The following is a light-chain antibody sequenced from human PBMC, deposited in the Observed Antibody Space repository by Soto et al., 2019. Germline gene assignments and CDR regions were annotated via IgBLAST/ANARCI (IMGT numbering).Light chain of an antibody. J-gene: IGKJ4*01. Sequence: EFVLTQSPGTLSLSPWERATLSCRASQTVRNNYLAWYQQKPGQAPRLLIYDASSRATGIPDRFSGGGSGTDFTLTISRLEPEDFAVYHCQQFSSYPLTFGGGTKVDIK. CDR1: QTVRNNY. CDR3: QQFSSYPLT. CDR2: DAS. V-gene: IGKV3-20*01.